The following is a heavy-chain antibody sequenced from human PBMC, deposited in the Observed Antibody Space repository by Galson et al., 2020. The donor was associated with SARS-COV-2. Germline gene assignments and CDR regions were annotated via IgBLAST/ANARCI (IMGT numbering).Heavy chain of an antibody. CDR3: ARGHCSGGSCFSP. CDR1: GSTVSSTY. J-gene: IGHJ5*02. V-gene: IGHV3-53*04. CDR2: IYSGGSA. Sequence: PGGSLSLPCVASGSTVSSTYMAWVRQAQGKGPEWHSTIYSGGSAYYAESVKGRFTISRHNSENTLYLQMNSRRPEDTAVYYCARGHCSGGSCFSPWGHGSLVTVSS. D-gene: IGHD2-15*01.